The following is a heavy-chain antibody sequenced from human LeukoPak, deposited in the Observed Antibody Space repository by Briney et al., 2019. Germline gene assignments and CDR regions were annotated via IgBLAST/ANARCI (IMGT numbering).Heavy chain of an antibody. CDR2: MNPNSGNT. J-gene: IGHJ4*02. CDR1: GYTFTSYD. D-gene: IGHD1-26*01. V-gene: IGHV1-18*01. CDR3: ARDLSGSYLYYFDY. Sequence: GASVKVSCKASGYTFTSYDINWVRQATGQGLEWMGWMNPNSGNTNYAQKLQGRVTMTTDTSTSTAYMELRSLRSDDTAVYYCARDLSGSYLYYFDYWGQGTLVTVSS.